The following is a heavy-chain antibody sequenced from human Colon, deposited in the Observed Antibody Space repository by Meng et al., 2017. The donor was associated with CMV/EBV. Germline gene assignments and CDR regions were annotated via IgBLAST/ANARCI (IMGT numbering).Heavy chain of an antibody. CDR3: ARQVRLDGRFDY. Sequence: GGSLRLSCDASGFSMKSFGMHWVRQAPGEGLEWLSFIRNDESDKWYAESVKGRFIISRDNSKNTLFLQMNSLRPEDTGVYYCARQVRLDGRFDYWGQGTLVTVSS. V-gene: IGHV3-30*02. D-gene: IGHD3-9*01. CDR1: GFSMKSFG. J-gene: IGHJ4*02. CDR2: IRNDESDK.